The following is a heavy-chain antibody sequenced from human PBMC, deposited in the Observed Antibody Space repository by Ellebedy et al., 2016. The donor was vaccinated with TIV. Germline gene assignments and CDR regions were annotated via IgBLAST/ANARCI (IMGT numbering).Heavy chain of an antibody. D-gene: IGHD5-12*01. CDR3: ASAARGSGAYESF. V-gene: IGHV3-7*01. J-gene: IGHJ4*02. CDR1: GLTLRNYA. CDR2: INQGGSET. Sequence: GESLKISCAASGLTLRNYALSWLRQAPGKGLEWVATINQGGSETYYVDSVKGRFTISRDNSKNSLYLQMNSLRADDTALYYCASAARGSGAYESFWGQGTLVTVSS.